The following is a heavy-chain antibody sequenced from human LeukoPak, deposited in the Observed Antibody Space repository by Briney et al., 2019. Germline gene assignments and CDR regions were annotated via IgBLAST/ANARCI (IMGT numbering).Heavy chain of an antibody. V-gene: IGHV1-46*01. CDR1: GYTFTSYY. CDR3: ARDRQSVAETPFFDY. Sequence: ASVKVSCKASGYTFTSYYMHWVRQAPGQGLEWMGLINPSGGSTSYAQKFQGRVTMTRDTSTSTVYMELSSLRSEDTAVYYCARDRQSVAETPFFDYWGQGILVTVSS. J-gene: IGHJ4*02. CDR2: INPSGGST. D-gene: IGHD6-19*01.